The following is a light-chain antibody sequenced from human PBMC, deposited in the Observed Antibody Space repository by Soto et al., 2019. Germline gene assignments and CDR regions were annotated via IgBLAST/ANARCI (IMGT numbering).Light chain of an antibody. J-gene: IGKJ4*01. CDR1: QSVSSN. Sequence: EIRLTQSPATLSVSTGERVTLSCRASQSVSSNLAWYQQKPGQAPRLLIYGASTRATGIPARFSGSGSGTEFTLTISSLQSEDFAVYYCQQYNNWPLTFGGGTKVDIK. CDR3: QQYNNWPLT. V-gene: IGKV3D-15*01. CDR2: GAS.